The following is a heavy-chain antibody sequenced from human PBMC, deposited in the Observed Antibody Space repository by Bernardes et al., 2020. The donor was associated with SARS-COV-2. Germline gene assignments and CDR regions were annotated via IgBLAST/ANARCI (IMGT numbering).Heavy chain of an antibody. V-gene: IGHV3-48*01. Sequence: GGSLRLSCAASGSSRYGMNWVRQAPGKGLEWVAYISSTSNTKYYAEFVQGRFTISRDDVTNSLFLQMDSLRAEDTAVCYCARVGLEKRVYYYYSMDVWGQGTTVIVSS. J-gene: IGHJ6*02. CDR3: ARVGLEKRVYYYYSMDV. D-gene: IGHD1-26*01. CDR2: ISSTSNTK. CDR1: GSSRYG.